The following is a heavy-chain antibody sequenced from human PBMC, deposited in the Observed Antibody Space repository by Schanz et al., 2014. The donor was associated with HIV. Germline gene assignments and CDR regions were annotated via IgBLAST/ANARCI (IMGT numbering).Heavy chain of an antibody. CDR2: ISGSDGDT. CDR1: GFTFSSYA. CDR3: VKAYSSGFSGAAS. V-gene: IGHV3-23*04. D-gene: IGHD5-18*01. J-gene: IGHJ4*02. Sequence: VHLVESGGGVVQPGGSLRLSCAASGFTFSSYAMTWVRQAPGKGLDWVSTISGSDGDTYYAASVTGRFTISRDNSRNALYLHMNSLRADDTAIYYCVKAYSSGFSGAASRGQGALVTVSP.